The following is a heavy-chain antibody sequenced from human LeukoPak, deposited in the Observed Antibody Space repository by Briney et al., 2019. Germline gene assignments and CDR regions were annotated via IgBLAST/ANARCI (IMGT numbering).Heavy chain of an antibody. J-gene: IGHJ4*02. CDR3: AREAYCSTGVNCASTSRYFDY. D-gene: IGHD2-8*01. Sequence: GGSLRLSCAASGFTVRSNYMSWVRQAPGKGLEWVSVIYDGGSTYYADSVKGRFTISRDNSKNTLYLQMNSLRAEDTAVYYCAREAYCSTGVNCASTSRYFDYWGQGTLVTVSS. CDR1: GFTVRSNY. CDR2: IYDGGST. V-gene: IGHV3-53*01.